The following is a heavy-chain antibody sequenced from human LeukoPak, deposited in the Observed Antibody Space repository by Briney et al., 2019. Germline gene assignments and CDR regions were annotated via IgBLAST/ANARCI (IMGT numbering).Heavy chain of an antibody. J-gene: IGHJ5*02. D-gene: IGHD3-3*01. CDR3: ARVWSGYRPYNWFDP. CDR1: GYTFTGYY. CDR2: INPNSGGT. V-gene: IGHV1-2*02. Sequence: ASVKVSCKASGYTFTGYYMHWVRQAPGQGLEWMGWINPNSGGTNYAQKFQGRVTMTRDTSISTAYMELSRLRSDDTAVYYCARVWSGYRPYNWFDPWGQGTLVTVSS.